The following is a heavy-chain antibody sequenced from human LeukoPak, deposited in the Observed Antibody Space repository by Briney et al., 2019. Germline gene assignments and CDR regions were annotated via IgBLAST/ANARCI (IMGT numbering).Heavy chain of an antibody. J-gene: IGHJ4*02. D-gene: IGHD3-16*01. V-gene: IGHV3-30*04. CDR1: GSIFSNYA. CDR3: ARYGGFLDY. Sequence: PGGSLRLSCAASGSIFSNYAMHWVRQAPGKGLEWVAVISYDGRNQYYADSVKGRFTVSRDNSKSTLYLQMNSLRGEDTAVYNCARYGGFLDYWGQGTLVTVSS. CDR2: ISYDGRNQ.